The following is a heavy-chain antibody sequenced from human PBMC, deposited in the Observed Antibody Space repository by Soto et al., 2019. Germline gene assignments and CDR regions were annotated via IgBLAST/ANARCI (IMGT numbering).Heavy chain of an antibody. CDR3: ATVRWELHDAYDI. CDR1: GGSISTGGYY. V-gene: IGHV4-31*03. Sequence: QVQLQESGPGLVKPSQTLSLTCTVSGGSISTGGYYWSGIRQHPGRGLEWIGYIYHSGMTFSNPSLQSRVAISIDTSENQFSLKLSSVTAADTAVYYCATVRWELHDAYDIWGHGTMVSVSS. J-gene: IGHJ3*02. CDR2: IYHSGMT. D-gene: IGHD4-17*01.